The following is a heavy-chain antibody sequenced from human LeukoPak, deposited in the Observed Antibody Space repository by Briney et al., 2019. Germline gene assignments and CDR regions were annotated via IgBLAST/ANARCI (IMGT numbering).Heavy chain of an antibody. CDR2: IGGSGGIS. Sequence: GGSLRLSCEASGFTFSAYAMTWVRQAPGKGLEWVSVIGGSGGISYYADFVRGRFTISRDNSKNTLYMQMNSLRAEDTAVYYCAKGSIVAVAGTIDYWGQGTLVTVSS. J-gene: IGHJ4*02. CDR3: AKGSIVAVAGTIDY. V-gene: IGHV3-23*01. D-gene: IGHD6-19*01. CDR1: GFTFSAYA.